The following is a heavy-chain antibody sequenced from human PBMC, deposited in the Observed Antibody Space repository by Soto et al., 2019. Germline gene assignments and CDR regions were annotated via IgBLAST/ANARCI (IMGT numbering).Heavy chain of an antibody. CDR1: GYTFTNYG. D-gene: IGHD6-6*01. V-gene: IGHV1-18*01. CDR2: ISPYGYT. Sequence: ASVKVSCKTSGYTFTNYGINWVRQAPGHGPEWMGWISPYGYTNYAQKFQGRVTVTTDRSTATAYMDLRSLSSDDTAIYSCARGAVSIEALQDQDAFHIWGQGTMVTVSS. J-gene: IGHJ3*02. CDR3: ARGAVSIEALQDQDAFHI.